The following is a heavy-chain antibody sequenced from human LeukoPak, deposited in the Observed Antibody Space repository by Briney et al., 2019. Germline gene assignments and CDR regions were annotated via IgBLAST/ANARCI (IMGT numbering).Heavy chain of an antibody. D-gene: IGHD1-14*01. V-gene: IGHV4-38-2*02. CDR2: IYHSGST. J-gene: IGHJ2*01. Sequence: SSETLSLTCTVSGYSISSGYYWGWIRQPPGKGLEWIGSIYHSGSTYYNPSLKSRVTISVDTSKNQFSLKLSSVTAADTAVYYCARPGTEAYWYFDLWGRGTLVTVSS. CDR1: GYSISSGYY. CDR3: ARPGTEAYWYFDL.